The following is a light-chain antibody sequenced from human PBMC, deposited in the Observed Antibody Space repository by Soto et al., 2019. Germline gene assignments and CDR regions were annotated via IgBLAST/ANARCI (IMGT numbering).Light chain of an antibody. CDR1: QSVSSD. Sequence: EIVMTQSPATLSVSPGERATLFCRAGQSVSSDLGWYQQKPGQAPRLLIYDASTRATGIPARFSGSGSGTEFTLTISSLQSEDSAVYYCQRYNKWPQTFGQGTKVDIK. J-gene: IGKJ1*01. CDR3: QRYNKWPQT. V-gene: IGKV3-15*01. CDR2: DAS.